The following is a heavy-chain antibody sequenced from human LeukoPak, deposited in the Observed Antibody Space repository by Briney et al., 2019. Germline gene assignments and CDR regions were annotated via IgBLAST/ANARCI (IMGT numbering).Heavy chain of an antibody. J-gene: IGHJ5*02. V-gene: IGHV4-61*02. D-gene: IGHD2-2*01. CDR3: ARAGDRCSSTSCYSWFDP. CDR1: GGSISSGSYY. CDR2: IYTSGST. Sequence: SQTLSLTCTVSGGSISSGSYYWSWIRQPAGKGLEWIGRIYTSGSTNYNPSLKSRVTISVDTSKNQFSLKLSSVTAADTAVYYCARAGDRCSSTSCYSWFDPWGQRTLVTVSS.